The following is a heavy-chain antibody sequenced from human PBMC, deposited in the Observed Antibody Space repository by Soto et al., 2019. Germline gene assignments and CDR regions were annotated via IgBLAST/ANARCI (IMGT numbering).Heavy chain of an antibody. CDR2: IGGSGDNT. Sequence: EVQLLESGGDLVQPGGSLRLSCAASGFTFHSYAMAWVRQAPGKGLEWVSVIGGSGDNTFYADSVRGRFTISRDNSENTVFLQMNSLRAEDTAIYYCAKDYNDAVPPGSGYFDYWGQGTLVTVSS. J-gene: IGHJ4*02. V-gene: IGHV3-23*01. CDR1: GFTFHSYA. D-gene: IGHD3-22*01. CDR3: AKDYNDAVPPGSGYFDY.